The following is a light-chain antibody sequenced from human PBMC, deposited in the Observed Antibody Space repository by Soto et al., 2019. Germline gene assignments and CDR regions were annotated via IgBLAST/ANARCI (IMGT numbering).Light chain of an antibody. J-gene: IGLJ1*01. Sequence: QSALTQPASVSGSPGQSITISCTGTSSDVGGYNYVSWYQHHPGKAPKLMIYDVSNRPSGVSNRFSGSKSGNTASLTISGLQPEYQADYYCSSYTTSNTRQIVFVTGTKLTVL. CDR3: SSYTTSNTRQIV. V-gene: IGLV2-14*03. CDR1: SSDVGGYNY. CDR2: DVS.